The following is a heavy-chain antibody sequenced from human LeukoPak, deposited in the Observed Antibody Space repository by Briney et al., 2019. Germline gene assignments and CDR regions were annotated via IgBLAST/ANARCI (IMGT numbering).Heavy chain of an antibody. V-gene: IGHV1-2*02. CDR1: GYTFTGYY. CDR2: INPNSGGT. Sequence: ASVKVSCKASGYTFTGYYMHWVRQAPGQGLGWMGWINPNSGGTNYAQKFQGKVTMTRDTSISTAYMELSRLRSDDTAVYYCARAYSGYLNQLWGYWGQGTLVTVSS. CDR3: ARAYSGYLNQLWGY. J-gene: IGHJ4*02. D-gene: IGHD5-12*01.